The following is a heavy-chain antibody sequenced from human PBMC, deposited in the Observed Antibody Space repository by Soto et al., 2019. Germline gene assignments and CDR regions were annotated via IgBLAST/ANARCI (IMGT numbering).Heavy chain of an antibody. D-gene: IGHD3-9*01. Sequence: EAQLVESGGGLVHPGGSLRLSCAASGFTFTNYWMHWVRQAPGKGLVWVSRINSDGTTTNYADSVEGRFTISRDNTKNTLYLQMNSLSAEDTAVYFCARTYDDILTGEIDHWGQGTLVTVSS. CDR2: INSDGTTT. CDR1: GFTFTNYW. CDR3: ARTYDDILTGEIDH. J-gene: IGHJ4*02. V-gene: IGHV3-74*01.